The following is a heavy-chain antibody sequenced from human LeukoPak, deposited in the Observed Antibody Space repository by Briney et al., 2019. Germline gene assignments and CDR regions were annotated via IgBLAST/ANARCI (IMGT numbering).Heavy chain of an antibody. D-gene: IGHD6-25*01. CDR1: GYTFTSYD. CDR2: MNPNSGNT. CDR3: AAASPRYYYYYYMDV. Sequence: ASVKVSCKASGYTFTSYDINWVRPATGQGLEWMGWMNPNSGNTGYAQKFQGRVTMTRNTSISTAYMELSSLRSEDTAVYYCAAASPRYYYYYYMDVWGKGTTVTVSS. V-gene: IGHV1-8*01. J-gene: IGHJ6*03.